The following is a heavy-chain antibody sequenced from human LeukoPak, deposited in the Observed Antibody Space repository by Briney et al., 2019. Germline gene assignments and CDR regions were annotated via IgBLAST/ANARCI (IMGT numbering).Heavy chain of an antibody. CDR3: ARVSPYYGSGSSYYYYYYMDV. CDR2: IYYSGST. D-gene: IGHD3-10*01. Sequence: PSETLSLTCTVSGGSISSSSYYWSWIRQPPGKGPEWIGYIYYSGSTNYNPSLKSRVTISVDTSKNQFSLKLSSVTAADTAVYYCARVSPYYGSGSSYYYYYYMDVWGKGTTVTISS. V-gene: IGHV4-61*01. J-gene: IGHJ6*03. CDR1: GGSISSSSYY.